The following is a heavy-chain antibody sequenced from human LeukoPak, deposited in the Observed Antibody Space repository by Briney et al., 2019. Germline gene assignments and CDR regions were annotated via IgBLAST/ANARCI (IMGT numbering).Heavy chain of an antibody. Sequence: GGSLRLSCAASGFTFSSYAMSWVRQAPGKGLEWVSAIGGSGGSTYYADSVKGRFTISRDNSKNTLYLQMNSLRAEDTAVYYCASRAIYDSSGYYYGPFDYWGQGTLVTVSS. CDR3: ASRAIYDSSGYYYGPFDY. V-gene: IGHV3-23*01. CDR2: IGGSGGST. CDR1: GFTFSSYA. J-gene: IGHJ4*02. D-gene: IGHD3-22*01.